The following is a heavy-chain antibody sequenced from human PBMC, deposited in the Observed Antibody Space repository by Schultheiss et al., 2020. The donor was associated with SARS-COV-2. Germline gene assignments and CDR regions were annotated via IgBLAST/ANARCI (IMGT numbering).Heavy chain of an antibody. CDR1: GFTFSSYA. D-gene: IGHD6-13*01. CDR3: AKGKQQLGYDAFDI. V-gene: IGHV3-64D*06. Sequence: GGSLRLSCSASGFTFSSYAMHWVRQAPGKGLESVSAISSNGGSTYYADSVKGRFTISRDNSKNTLYLQMSSLRAEDTAVYYCAKGKQQLGYDAFDIWGQGTMVTVSS. J-gene: IGHJ3*02. CDR2: ISSNGGST.